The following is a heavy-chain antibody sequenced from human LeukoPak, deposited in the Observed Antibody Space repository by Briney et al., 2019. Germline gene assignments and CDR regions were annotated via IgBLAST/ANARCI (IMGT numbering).Heavy chain of an antibody. CDR1: GGSFSGHY. D-gene: IGHD3-10*01. V-gene: IGHV4-34*01. CDR3: ARAQDYYGAGIDY. CDR2: MNHSGST. J-gene: IGHJ4*02. Sequence: SETLSLTCAVYGGSFSGHYWSWIRQPPGKGLEWIGEMNHSGSTNYNPSLKSRVTISVDTSKNQFSLKLSSVTAADTAVYYCARAQDYYGAGIDYWGQGTLVTVSS.